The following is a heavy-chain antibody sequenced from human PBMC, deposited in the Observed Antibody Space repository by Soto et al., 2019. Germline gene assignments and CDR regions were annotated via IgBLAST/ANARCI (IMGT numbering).Heavy chain of an antibody. CDR1: GYTFTSYY. CDR3: ARGITMVRGVTSYYYYYGMDV. J-gene: IGHJ6*02. V-gene: IGHV1-46*01. Sequence: ASVKVSCKASGYTFTSYYMHWVRQAPGQGLEWMGIINPSGGSTSYAQKFQGRVTMTRDTSTSTVYMELSSLRSEDTAVYYCARGITMVRGVTSYYYYYGMDVSGQGTTVTVSS. D-gene: IGHD3-10*01. CDR2: INPSGGST.